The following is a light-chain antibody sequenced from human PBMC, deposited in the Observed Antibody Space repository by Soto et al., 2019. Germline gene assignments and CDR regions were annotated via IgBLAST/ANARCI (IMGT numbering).Light chain of an antibody. J-gene: IGLJ1*01. Sequence: QSVLTRPPSLSGAPGQRVTISCTGSSSNIGADYDVHWYQQLPGTAPKLLIYGNSNRPSGVPDRFSGSKSGTSASLAITGLQAEDEADYYCQSYDSSLSGYVFGTGTKVTVL. V-gene: IGLV1-40*01. CDR1: SSNIGADYD. CDR3: QSYDSSLSGYV. CDR2: GNS.